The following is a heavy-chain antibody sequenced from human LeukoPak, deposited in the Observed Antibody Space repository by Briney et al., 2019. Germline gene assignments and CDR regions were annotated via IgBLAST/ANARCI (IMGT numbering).Heavy chain of an antibody. J-gene: IGHJ5*02. V-gene: IGHV5-51*01. Sequence: GESLKISCKGSGYSFTSYWIGWVRQMPGKGLEWMGIIYPGDSDTRYSPSFQGKVHISADKSIRTAYPQWSSLKASDPAMYYCAIRGYYYDSSGSDGFDPWGQGTLVTVSS. CDR1: GYSFTSYW. CDR2: IYPGDSDT. D-gene: IGHD3-22*01. CDR3: AIRGYYYDSSGSDGFDP.